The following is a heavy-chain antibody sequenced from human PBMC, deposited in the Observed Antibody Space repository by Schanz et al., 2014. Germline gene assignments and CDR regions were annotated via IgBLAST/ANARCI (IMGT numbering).Heavy chain of an antibody. Sequence: QVDLIQTGAEVGKPGASVKVSCKASGGTFSSFGINWVRQAPGQGLEWMGRIIPSLGLAKYEQKFQVKVTIAADTSTTTAYMELSGLRSEDTAVYYCARDRLECGAECYSVEVFEIWGQGTLVIVSS. V-gene: IGHV1-69*04. D-gene: IGHD2-21*01. CDR2: IIPSLGLA. CDR3: ARDRLECGAECYSVEVFEI. J-gene: IGHJ4*02. CDR1: GGTFSSFG.